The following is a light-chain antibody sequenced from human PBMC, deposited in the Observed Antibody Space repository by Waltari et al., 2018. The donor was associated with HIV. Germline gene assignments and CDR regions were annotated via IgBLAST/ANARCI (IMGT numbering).Light chain of an antibody. V-gene: IGLV3-25*03. J-gene: IGLJ3*02. CDR3: QSADSSGAWV. CDR2: KDN. CDR1: ELPKHY. Sequence: SYDLTQPPSVSVSPGQTARIACSGAELPKHYSYWYQQRPGQAPVLLIYKDNERPSGIPVRFAGSSSGTTVTLTITGVQADDEADYWCQSADSSGAWVFGGGTKLTVL.